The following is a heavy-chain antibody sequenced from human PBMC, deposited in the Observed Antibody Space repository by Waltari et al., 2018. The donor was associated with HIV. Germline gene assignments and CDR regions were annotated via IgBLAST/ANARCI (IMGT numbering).Heavy chain of an antibody. CDR1: VFPFSDHF. Sequence: VQLVESGGDLVQPGGSVLLSCAAAVFPFSDHFMNWVRRAPGKRLRWVARSSNKAASYTPYYAASVRGRFIISRDDSKSSVFLQMNSLKTEDTAVYYCSRDFGFWGPGTLVTVSS. D-gene: IGHD3-3*01. J-gene: IGHJ4*02. CDR2: SSNKAASYTP. V-gene: IGHV3-72*01. CDR3: SRDFGF.